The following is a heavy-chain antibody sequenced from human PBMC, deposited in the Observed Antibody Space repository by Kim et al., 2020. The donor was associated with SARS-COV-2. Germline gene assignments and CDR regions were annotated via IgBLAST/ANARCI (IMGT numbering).Heavy chain of an antibody. CDR1: GDSITSRSYY. V-gene: IGHV4-39*07. CDR3: ARYYNWFDP. J-gene: IGHJ5*02. CDR2: FYYSGRT. D-gene: IGHD3-10*01. Sequence: SETLSLTCIVSGDSITSRSYYWGWIRQPPGEGLEWIGGFYYSGRTLYNASLRSRVTISVDTSKNQFSLNMTSVTAADTAVYYCARYYNWFDPWGQGTLVTVSS.